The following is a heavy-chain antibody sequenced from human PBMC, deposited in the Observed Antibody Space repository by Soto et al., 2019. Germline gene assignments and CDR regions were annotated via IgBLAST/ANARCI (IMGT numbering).Heavy chain of an antibody. D-gene: IGHD3-10*01. J-gene: IGHJ6*02. V-gene: IGHV3-33*01. CDR2: IWYDGSNK. CDR1: GFTFSSYG. CDR3: ARVGQFGPGYDYYYYGMDV. Sequence: PGGSLRLSCAASGFTFSSYGMHWVRQAPGKGLEWVAVIWYDGSNKYYADSVKGRFTISRDNSKNTLYLQMNSLRAEDTAVYYCARVGQFGPGYDYYYYGMDVWGQGTTVTVSS.